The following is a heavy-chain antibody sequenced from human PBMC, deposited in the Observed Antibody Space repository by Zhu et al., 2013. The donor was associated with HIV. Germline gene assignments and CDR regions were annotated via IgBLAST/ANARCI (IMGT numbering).Heavy chain of an antibody. D-gene: IGHD2-2*01. CDR3: VRGMPGKCFDS. J-gene: IGHJ4*02. V-gene: IGHV1-46*02. Sequence: QVLLIQSGTEVKKPGASVKISCKAPGVTTKNYYIHWLRQAPGEGLEWMGIINPSGGTGYGQGFKGRVSMTRDPSINTVYMEVNGLTSDDTAMYYCVRGMPGKCFDSWGQGTRGLRLL. CDR1: GVTTKNYY. CDR2: INPSGGT.